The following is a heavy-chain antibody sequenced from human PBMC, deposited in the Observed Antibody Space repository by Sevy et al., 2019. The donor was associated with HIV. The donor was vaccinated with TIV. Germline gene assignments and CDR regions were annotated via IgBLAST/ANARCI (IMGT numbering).Heavy chain of an antibody. D-gene: IGHD3-3*01. CDR2: ISGSGGST. V-gene: IGHV3-23*01. CDR3: AKGTHYDFWSGPDY. J-gene: IGHJ4*02. CDR1: GFTFSSYA. Sequence: GGSLRLSCAASGFTFSSYAMSWVRQAPGKGLEWVSAISGSGGSTYYADSVKGRFTISRDNSKNTLYLQMNSLRAEDMAVYYCAKGTHYDFWSGPDYWGQGTLVTVYS.